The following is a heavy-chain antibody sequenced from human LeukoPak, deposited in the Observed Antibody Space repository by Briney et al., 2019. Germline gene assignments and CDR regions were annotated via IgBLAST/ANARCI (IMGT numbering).Heavy chain of an antibody. V-gene: IGHV3-64*01. Sequence: GGSLRLSCAASGFTFRSYGMHWVRQAPGKGLEYVSAISSNGGRTYYANSVKGRFTISRDNSKNTLYLQMNSLRAEDTAVYYCAKDLEMATYLTFDIWGQGTMVTVSS. CDR1: GFTFRSYG. CDR2: ISSNGGRT. J-gene: IGHJ3*02. D-gene: IGHD5-24*01. CDR3: AKDLEMATYLTFDI.